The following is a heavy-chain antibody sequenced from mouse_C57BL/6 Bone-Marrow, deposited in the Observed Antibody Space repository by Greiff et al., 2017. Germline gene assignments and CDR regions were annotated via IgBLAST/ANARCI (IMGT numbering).Heavy chain of an antibody. CDR3: ARLILYYYAMDY. V-gene: IGHV5-2*01. CDR2: INSDGGST. Sequence: EVKLVESGGGLVQPGESLKLSCESNEYEFPSHDMSWVRKTPEKRLELVAAINSDGGSTYYPDTMARRFIISRDNTKKTLYLQMSSLRSEDTAVYYCARLILYYYAMDYWGQGTSVTVSS. CDR1: EYEFPSHD. J-gene: IGHJ4*01. D-gene: IGHD6-2*01.